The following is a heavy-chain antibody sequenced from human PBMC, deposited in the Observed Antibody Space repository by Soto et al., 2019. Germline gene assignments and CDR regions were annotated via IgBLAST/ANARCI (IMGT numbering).Heavy chain of an antibody. CDR3: ARSSSSWPFDY. V-gene: IGHV2-26*01. Sequence: SGPTLVNPTDTLTLTCTVSGFSLSNARMGVSWIRQPPGKALEWLAHIFSNDEKSYSTSLKSRLTISKDTSKSQVVLIMTNMDHVDTATYYCARSSSSWPFDYWGQGTLVTVSS. CDR2: IFSNDEK. CDR1: GFSLSNARMG. D-gene: IGHD6-6*01. J-gene: IGHJ4*02.